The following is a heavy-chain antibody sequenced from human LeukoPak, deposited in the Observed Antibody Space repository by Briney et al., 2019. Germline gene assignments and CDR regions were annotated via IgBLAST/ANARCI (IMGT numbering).Heavy chain of an antibody. J-gene: IGHJ3*01. CDR3: ARDVNGFNYGSAFDV. V-gene: IGHV4-61*02. CDR1: GGSISSGGYY. Sequence: SQTLSLTCTVSGGSISSGGYYWSWIRQPAGKGLEWIGRFYTSGSPNYNPSLKSRVTISVDTSKNQFSLKLTSVTAADTAVHYCARDVNGFNYGSAFDVWGQGTMVTVSS. D-gene: IGHD3-10*01. CDR2: FYTSGSP.